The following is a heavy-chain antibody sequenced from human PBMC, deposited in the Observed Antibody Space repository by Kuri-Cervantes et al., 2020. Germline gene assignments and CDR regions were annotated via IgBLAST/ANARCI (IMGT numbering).Heavy chain of an antibody. CDR1: GFTFSSYA. CDR3: ARGLYDILACMDV. J-gene: IGHJ6*02. D-gene: IGHD3-9*01. Sequence: GESLKISCAASGFTFSSYAMSWVRQAPGKGLEWVSAISGSGGSTYYADSVKGRFTISRDNSKNTLYLQMNSLRAEDTAVYYCARGLYDILACMDVWGQGTTVTVSS. V-gene: IGHV3-23*01. CDR2: ISGSGGST.